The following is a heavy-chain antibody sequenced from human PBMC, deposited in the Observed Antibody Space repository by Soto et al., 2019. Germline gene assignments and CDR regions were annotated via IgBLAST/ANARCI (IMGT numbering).Heavy chain of an antibody. J-gene: IGHJ6*02. D-gene: IGHD3-10*01. CDR2: ISSSGRTI. CDR3: ARFTGFGELLLSYYYYGMYV. V-gene: IGHV3-11*01. Sequence: GGSLRLSCAASGFTFSDYYMSWIRQAPGKGLEWVSYISSSGRTIYYADSVKGRFTISRDNAKNSLYLQMNSLRAEDAAVCYCARFTGFGELLLSYYYYGMYVWGQGTTVTVSS. CDR1: GFTFSDYY.